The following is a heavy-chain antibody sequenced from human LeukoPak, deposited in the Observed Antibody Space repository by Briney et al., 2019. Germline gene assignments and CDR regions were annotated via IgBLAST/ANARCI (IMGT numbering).Heavy chain of an antibody. D-gene: IGHD3-16*02. J-gene: IGHJ5*02. CDR3: ARGGGYYDYVWGSYRYTGDWFDP. V-gene: IGHV3-74*01. CDR2: INSDGSST. CDR1: GFTFSSYW. Sequence: GGSLRLSCAASGFTFSSYWVHWVRQAPGKGLVWVSRINSDGSSTSYADSVKGRFTISRDNAKNTLYLQMSSLRAEDTAVYYCARGGGYYDYVWGSYRYTGDWFDPWGQGTLVTVSS.